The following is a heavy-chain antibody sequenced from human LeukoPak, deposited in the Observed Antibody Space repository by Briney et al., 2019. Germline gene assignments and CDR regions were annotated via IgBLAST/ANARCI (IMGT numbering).Heavy chain of an antibody. CDR2: ISYDGNYK. V-gene: IGHV3-30-3*01. J-gene: IGHJ4*02. D-gene: IGHD1-26*01. CDR3: ARVLGAGYGATNLAY. Sequence: SGSSLRLSCAASGFTFSSYAIHWVRQDPGKGLERVSVISYDGNYKYYADSVTGRFTVSRDDSQSMLFLQMNSLRPEDTAVYYCARVLGAGYGATNLAYWGQGTLVTVSS. CDR1: GFTFSSYA.